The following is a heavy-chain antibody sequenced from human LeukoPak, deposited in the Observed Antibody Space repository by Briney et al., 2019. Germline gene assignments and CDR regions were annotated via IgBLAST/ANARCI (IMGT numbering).Heavy chain of an antibody. CDR2: ISTSSSYI. Sequence: GGSLRLSCAASGFTFSSYSMNWVRQAPGKGLEWVSSISTSSSYIYYADSVKGRFTISRDNAKNSLYLQMNSLRAEDTAVYYCASRRDGYNYFGFYYWGQGTLVTVSS. V-gene: IGHV3-21*01. CDR1: GFTFSSYS. D-gene: IGHD5-24*01. CDR3: ASRRDGYNYFGFYY. J-gene: IGHJ4*02.